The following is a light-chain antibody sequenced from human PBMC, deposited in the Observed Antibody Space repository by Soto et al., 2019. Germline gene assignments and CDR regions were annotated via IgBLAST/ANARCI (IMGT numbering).Light chain of an antibody. Sequence: DIQMTQSPSSLSASVEDRVIITCRASQSISNHLNWYQQKPGKAPKLLIYDASTLKTGVPSRFSGSGSGTEFTLTISSLQPDDFATYYCQQYNIDSTFGQGTKVDIK. J-gene: IGKJ1*01. V-gene: IGKV1-5*01. CDR2: DAS. CDR3: QQYNIDST. CDR1: QSISNH.